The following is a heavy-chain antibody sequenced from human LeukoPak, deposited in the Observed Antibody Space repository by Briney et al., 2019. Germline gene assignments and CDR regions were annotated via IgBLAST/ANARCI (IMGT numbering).Heavy chain of an antibody. J-gene: IGHJ4*02. CDR3: TRHHDYGDKIDY. D-gene: IGHD4-23*01. CDR1: GDSVTSASHY. CDR2: IHYSGST. Sequence: PSEPLSLTCTLSGDSVTSASHYWAWIRQPPGKGLEWIGSIHYSGSTYYSPSLKSRLTISGDTSKSQFSLKLTFVTAADTAVYYCTRHHDYGDKIDYWGQGTLVTVSS. V-gene: IGHV4-39*01.